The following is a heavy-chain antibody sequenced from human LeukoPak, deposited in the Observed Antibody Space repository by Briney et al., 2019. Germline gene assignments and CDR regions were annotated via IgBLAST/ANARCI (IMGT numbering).Heavy chain of an antibody. J-gene: IGHJ5*02. V-gene: IGHV4-4*02. Sequence: SETLSLTCAVSGGSISSSNWWSWVRQPPGKGLEWIGEIYHSGSTNYNPSLKSRVTISVDRSKNQFSLKLSSVTAADTAVYYCARTILGYCSGGSCDWFDPWGQGTLVTVSS. CDR3: ARTILGYCSGGSCDWFDP. CDR1: GGSISSSNW. CDR2: IYHSGST. D-gene: IGHD2-15*01.